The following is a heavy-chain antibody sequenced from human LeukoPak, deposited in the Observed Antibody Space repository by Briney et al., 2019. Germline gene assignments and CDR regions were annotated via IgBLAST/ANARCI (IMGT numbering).Heavy chain of an antibody. V-gene: IGHV3-74*01. Sequence: PGGSLRLSCTASGFTFSSYWMHWVRQAPGRGLVWVSRVTPDGSSTNYADSVKGRFTISRDNAKNTLYLQMNSLRAEDTAVYYCARDLEGIAAAGVRFEFDYWAREPWSPSPQ. CDR3: ARDLEGIAAAGVRFEFDY. D-gene: IGHD6-13*01. J-gene: IGHJ4*02. CDR1: GFTFSSYW. CDR2: VTPDGSST.